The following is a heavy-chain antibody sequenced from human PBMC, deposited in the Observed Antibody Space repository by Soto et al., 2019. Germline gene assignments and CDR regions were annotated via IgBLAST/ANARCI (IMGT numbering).Heavy chain of an antibody. V-gene: IGHV4-59*11. J-gene: IGHJ6*02. Sequence: RSLTCTVSGGSISSHYWSWIRQPPGKGLEWIGYLYYSGSTDYNPSLRSRVTISVDTSKTQFSLKLSSVTAADTAVYYCARGSSCSGGSCYYGLDVWRQGTTVTVSS. D-gene: IGHD2-15*01. CDR1: GGSISSHY. CDR3: ARGSSCSGGSCYYGLDV. CDR2: LYYSGST.